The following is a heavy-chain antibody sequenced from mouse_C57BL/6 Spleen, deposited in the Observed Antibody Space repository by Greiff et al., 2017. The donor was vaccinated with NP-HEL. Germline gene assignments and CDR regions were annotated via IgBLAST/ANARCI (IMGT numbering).Heavy chain of an antibody. D-gene: IGHD1-1*01. V-gene: IGHV1-62-2*01. CDR1: GYTFTEYT. Sequence: VHLVESGAELVKPGASVKLSCKASGYTFTEYTIHWVKQRSGQGLEWIGWFYPGSGSIKYNEKFKDKATLTADKSSSTVYMELSRLTSEDSAVYFCARHEETTVVATDWYFDVWGTGTTVTVSS. J-gene: IGHJ1*03. CDR2: FYPGSGSI. CDR3: ARHEETTVVATDWYFDV.